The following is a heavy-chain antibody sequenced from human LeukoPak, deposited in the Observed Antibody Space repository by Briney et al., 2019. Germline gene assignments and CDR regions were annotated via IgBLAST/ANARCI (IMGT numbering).Heavy chain of an antibody. CDR2: INSDGINT. Sequence: GGSLRLSCAASGFTFSNYWMHWVRQAPGKGLVWVSRINSDGINTSYADSVKGRFTISRDNAKNSLYLQMNSLRAEDTAVYYCARGSLDGYKTLDYWGQGTLVTASS. D-gene: IGHD5-24*01. V-gene: IGHV3-74*01. CDR1: GFTFSNYW. J-gene: IGHJ4*02. CDR3: ARGSLDGYKTLDY.